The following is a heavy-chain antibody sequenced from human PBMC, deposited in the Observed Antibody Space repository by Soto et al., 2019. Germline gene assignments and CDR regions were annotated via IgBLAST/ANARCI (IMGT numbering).Heavy chain of an antibody. D-gene: IGHD6-13*01. CDR2: VIPIFDVT. Sequence: QVQLVQSGSEVKKPGSSVKVSCKASGGTFSIYTISWVRQAPGQGLEWMGRVIPIFDVTSYAQRVQGRVTITADKSTTTAYMELSSLRSEDTAVYYCAGDRDNSNWPNFDYWGQGTLVTVSS. V-gene: IGHV1-69*02. CDR3: AGDRDNSNWPNFDY. CDR1: GGTFSIYT. J-gene: IGHJ4*02.